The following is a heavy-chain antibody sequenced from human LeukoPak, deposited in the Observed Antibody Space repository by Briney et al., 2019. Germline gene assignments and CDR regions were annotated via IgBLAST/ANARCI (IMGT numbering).Heavy chain of an antibody. Sequence: SVKVSCKASGGTFSNYAISWVRQAPGQGLEWMGGIIPIFGTANYAQKFQGRVTITADESTNTTYMDLTSLRSEDTAVYYCARAFDSYDILTGYYNGRFDPWGQGTLVTVSS. CDR3: ARAFDSYDILTGYYNGRFDP. CDR1: GGTFSNYA. CDR2: IIPIFGTA. J-gene: IGHJ5*02. V-gene: IGHV1-69*13. D-gene: IGHD3-9*01.